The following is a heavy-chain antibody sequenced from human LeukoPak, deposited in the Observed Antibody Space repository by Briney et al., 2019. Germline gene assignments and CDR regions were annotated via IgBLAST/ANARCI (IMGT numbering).Heavy chain of an antibody. CDR3: ASSGYDYVLGRGFDY. CDR1: GGPITGYY. CDR2: VYYTGSPNYNP. D-gene: IGHD5-12*01. V-gene: IGHV4-59*01. Sequence: SETLSLTCTVSGGPITGYYWGWIRQPPGKGLEWIGFVYYTGSPNYNPNYNPSLNGRGTISVDASKSQFSLRLNSVTAADTAVYYCASSGYDYVLGRGFDYWGQGTLVTVSS. J-gene: IGHJ4*02.